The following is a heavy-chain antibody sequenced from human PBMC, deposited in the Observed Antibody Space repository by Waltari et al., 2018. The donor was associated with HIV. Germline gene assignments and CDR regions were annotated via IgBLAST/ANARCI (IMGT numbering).Heavy chain of an antibody. V-gene: IGHV3-30*18. CDR2: ISFDGSNS. CDR3: VKGQPWSTYGLFDH. CDR1: GFTFRNYG. D-gene: IGHD3-3*01. J-gene: IGHJ4*02. Sequence: SCAVSGFTFRNYGMHWVRQAPGKGLEWVSLISFDGSNSYYVGSVKGRFTISRDNSKNTLYLEMNSVRPEDMAMYYCVKGQPWSTYGLFDHWGQGTLVTVSS.